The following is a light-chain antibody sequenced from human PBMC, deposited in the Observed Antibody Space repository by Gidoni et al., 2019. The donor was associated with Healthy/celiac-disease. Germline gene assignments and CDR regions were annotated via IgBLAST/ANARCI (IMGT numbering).Light chain of an antibody. CDR2: AAS. CDR3: QQSYSTPLT. Sequence: DIQMTQSPSSLSASVGDRVTITCRASQSISSYLNWYHQKPGKAPKLLIYAASSLQSGVPSRFSGSGSGTDFTLTISSLQPEDFATYYCQQSYSTPLTFGQETRLEIK. J-gene: IGKJ5*01. V-gene: IGKV1-39*01. CDR1: QSISSY.